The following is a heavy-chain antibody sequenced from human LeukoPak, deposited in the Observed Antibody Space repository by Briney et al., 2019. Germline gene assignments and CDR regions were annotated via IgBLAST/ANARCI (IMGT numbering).Heavy chain of an antibody. CDR2: IYYSGST. Sequence: SQTLSLTCTVSGGFISSGGYYWSWIRQHPGKGLEWIGYIYYSGSTYYNPSLKSRVTISVDTSKNQFSLKLSSVTAADTAVYYCASSNGGDYGDYGAFDYWGQGTLVTVSS. CDR1: GGFISSGGYY. J-gene: IGHJ4*02. D-gene: IGHD4-17*01. V-gene: IGHV4-31*03. CDR3: ASSNGGDYGDYGAFDY.